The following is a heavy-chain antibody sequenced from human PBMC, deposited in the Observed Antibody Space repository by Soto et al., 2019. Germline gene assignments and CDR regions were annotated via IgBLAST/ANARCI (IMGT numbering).Heavy chain of an antibody. V-gene: IGHV3-23*01. CDR1: GFTFSSYA. Sequence: GGSLRLSCAASGFTFSSYAMSWVRQAPGKGLEWVSAISGSGGSTYYADSVKGRFTISRDNSKNTLHLQMNSLRAEDTAVYYCAVGVAGTFGNFDYWGQGTLVTVSS. CDR2: ISGSGGST. D-gene: IGHD6-19*01. CDR3: AVGVAGTFGNFDY. J-gene: IGHJ4*02.